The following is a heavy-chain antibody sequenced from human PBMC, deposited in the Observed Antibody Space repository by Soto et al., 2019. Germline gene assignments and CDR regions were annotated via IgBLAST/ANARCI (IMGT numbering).Heavy chain of an antibody. V-gene: IGHV3-23*01. CDR3: AKDLVGSNADYYDY. Sequence: EVQLLESGGGLVQPGGSLRLSCAASGFTFSSYAMSWVRQAPGKGMEWVAAISGSGGSTYYADSVKGRFTISRENSKSTLYLQMNSLRAEDAAVYYCAKDLVGSNADYYDYWGQGTLFTVSS. J-gene: IGHJ4*02. CDR1: GFTFSSYA. D-gene: IGHD2-15*01. CDR2: ISGSGGST.